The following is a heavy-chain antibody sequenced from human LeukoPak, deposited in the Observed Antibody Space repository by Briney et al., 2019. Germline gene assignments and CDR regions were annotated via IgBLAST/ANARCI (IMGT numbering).Heavy chain of an antibody. CDR1: GGSISSGGHY. CDR2: IYYSGST. J-gene: IGHJ5*02. Sequence: SQTLSLTCTVSGGSISSGGHYWSWIRQHPGKGLEWIGYIYYSGSTYYNPSLKSRVTISVDTSKNQFSLKLSSVTAADTAVYYCARANYDFWSGTRGPFDPCGQGTLVTVSS. D-gene: IGHD3-3*01. CDR3: ARANYDFWSGTRGPFDP. V-gene: IGHV4-31*03.